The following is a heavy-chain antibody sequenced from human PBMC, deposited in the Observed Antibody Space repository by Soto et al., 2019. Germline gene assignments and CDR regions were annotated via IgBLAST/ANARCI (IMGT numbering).Heavy chain of an antibody. J-gene: IGHJ5*01. CDR3: ARGRDFLAGRCCPDWFYS. V-gene: IGHV4-30-4*01. CDR1: GDSISTVDYF. CDR2: IYKSATT. Sequence: SETLSLTCSVSGDSISTVDYFWAWIRQPPGQALEYIGYIYKSATTYYNPSFESRVAISLDTSKSQFSLNVTSVTAADTAVYFCARGRDFLAGRCCPDWFYSWGRGTLVTVSS. D-gene: IGHD3-9*01.